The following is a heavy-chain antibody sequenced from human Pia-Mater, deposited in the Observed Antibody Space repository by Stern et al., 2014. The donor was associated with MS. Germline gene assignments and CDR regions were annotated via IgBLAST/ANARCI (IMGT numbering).Heavy chain of an antibody. V-gene: IGHV1-69*17. J-gene: IGHJ3*02. Sequence: VQLEESGAEVRKSGSSGKVSCKASGGSFSSYPITWVRQAPGRGLEWMGGIIPVFDMTNYAQKFQGRVTITADKATTTAYMELSSLRSDDTAVYYCARSPRTFGGVAYTFDIWGQGTMVTVSS. D-gene: IGHD3-16*01. CDR3: ARSPRTFGGVAYTFDI. CDR2: IIPVFDMT. CDR1: GGSFSSYP.